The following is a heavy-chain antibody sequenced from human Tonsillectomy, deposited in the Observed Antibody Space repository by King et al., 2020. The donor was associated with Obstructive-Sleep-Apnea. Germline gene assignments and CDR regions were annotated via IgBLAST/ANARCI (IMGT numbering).Heavy chain of an antibody. CDR1: VYTFTNYA. V-gene: IGHV7-4-1*02. J-gene: IGHJ4*02. CDR3: ARVPNKGSGWAAFDS. Sequence: QLVQSGSEFKKPRASLKVFCKASVYTFTNYALNWGRQAPGRGLEWMVWVICNTGKSKYAQAFTGRDFFSLDTSVSTAYLQINSLIAEDTAIYFCARVPNKGSGWAAFDSWGQGTLLSVSS. D-gene: IGHD6-19*01. CDR2: VICNTGKS.